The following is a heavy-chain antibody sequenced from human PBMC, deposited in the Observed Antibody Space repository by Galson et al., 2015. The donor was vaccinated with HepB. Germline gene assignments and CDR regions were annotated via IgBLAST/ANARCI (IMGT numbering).Heavy chain of an antibody. CDR2: ISYDGSNK. Sequence: LRLSCAASGFTFSSYGMHWVRQAPGKGLEWVAVISYDGSNKYYADSVKGRFTISRDNSKNTLYLQMNSLRAEDTAVYYCAKDLRRYCSGGSCYVPDPWGQGTLVTVSS. J-gene: IGHJ5*02. CDR3: AKDLRRYCSGGSCYVPDP. V-gene: IGHV3-30*18. CDR1: GFTFSSYG. D-gene: IGHD2-15*01.